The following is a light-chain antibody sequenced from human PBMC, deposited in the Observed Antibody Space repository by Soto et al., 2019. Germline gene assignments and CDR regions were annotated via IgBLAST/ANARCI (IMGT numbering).Light chain of an antibody. CDR1: SSNIGAGYD. V-gene: IGLV1-40*01. CDR2: GNS. J-gene: IGLJ1*01. Sequence: QSALTQPPSVSGAPGQRVTISCTGSSSNIGAGYDVHWYQQLPGTAPKLLIYGNSNRPSGVPDRFSGSKSGTPASLAITGLQAEDEADYYCQSYDSSLSGSGVFGTGTKLTVL. CDR3: QSYDSSLSGSGV.